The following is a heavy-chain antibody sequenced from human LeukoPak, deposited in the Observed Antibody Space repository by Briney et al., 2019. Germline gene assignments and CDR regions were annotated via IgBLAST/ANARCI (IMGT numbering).Heavy chain of an antibody. V-gene: IGHV4-39*01. D-gene: IGHD3-16*01. CDR3: ASPYDPYYFDC. Sequence: PSGTLSLTCTVSGGSISSSSYFWGWIRQPPGKGLEWIGSISFTGSNYYNPSLKSRVTISVDTSKNQFSLKLSSVTAADTAVYYCASPYDPYYFDCWGQGTLVTVSS. J-gene: IGHJ4*02. CDR2: ISFTGSN. CDR1: GGSISSSSYF.